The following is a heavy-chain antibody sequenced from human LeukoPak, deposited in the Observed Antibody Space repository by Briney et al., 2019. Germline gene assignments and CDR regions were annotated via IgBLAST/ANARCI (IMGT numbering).Heavy chain of an antibody. J-gene: IGHJ4*02. V-gene: IGHV3-30-3*01. Sequence: GGSLRLSCAASGFTFSSYAMSWVRQAPGKGLEWVAVISYDGSNKYYADSVKGRFTTSRDNSKNTLYLQMNSLRAEDTAVYYCAKDKLGGTNARYVDSWGQGTLVTVSS. CDR1: GFTFSSYA. CDR3: AKDKLGGTNARYVDS. CDR2: ISYDGSNK. D-gene: IGHD1-26*01.